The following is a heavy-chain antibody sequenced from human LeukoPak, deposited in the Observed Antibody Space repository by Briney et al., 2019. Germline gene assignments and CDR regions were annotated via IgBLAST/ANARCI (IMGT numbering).Heavy chain of an antibody. CDR1: GGTFSSYA. CDR3: ARWGLVAPGTYYYYYMDV. J-gene: IGHJ6*03. D-gene: IGHD2-2*01. V-gene: IGHV1-69*05. CDR2: IIPIFGTA. Sequence: GASVKVSCKASGGTFSSYAISWVRQAPGQGLDWMGGIIPIFGTANYAQKFQGRVTITTDESTRTAYMELSSLKSEDTAVYYCARWGLVAPGTYYYYYMDVWGKGTTVTVSS.